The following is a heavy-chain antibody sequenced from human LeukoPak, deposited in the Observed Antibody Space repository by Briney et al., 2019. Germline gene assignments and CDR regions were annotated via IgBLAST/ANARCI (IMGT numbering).Heavy chain of an antibody. CDR2: INPNNGGT. CDR1: GYTFTGYF. CDR3: ARVGDGLNDAFDI. Sequence: WASVRVSCKASGYTFTGYFMNRVRQAPGQGLEWMGRINPNNGGTNYAQNFQVRVTMTRDTSTSTAYMELSSLRSEDTAVYYCARVGDGLNDAFDIWGQGTMVTVSS. V-gene: IGHV1-2*06. D-gene: IGHD5-24*01. J-gene: IGHJ3*02.